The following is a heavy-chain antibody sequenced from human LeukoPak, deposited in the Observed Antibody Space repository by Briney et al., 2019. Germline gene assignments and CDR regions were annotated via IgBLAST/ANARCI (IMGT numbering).Heavy chain of an antibody. CDR1: GFSFSDYW. CDR3: ARGWNYALRFDY. J-gene: IGHJ4*02. D-gene: IGHD3-3*01. V-gene: IGHV3-7*01. Sequence: GGSLRLSCAASGFSFSDYWMTWVRQAPGKWLEWVAHIKQDGSEKYYVDSIKGRFTISRDNAKNLVYLQMNSLRADDTAVYYCARGWNYALRFDYWGQGTLVTVSS. CDR2: IKQDGSEK.